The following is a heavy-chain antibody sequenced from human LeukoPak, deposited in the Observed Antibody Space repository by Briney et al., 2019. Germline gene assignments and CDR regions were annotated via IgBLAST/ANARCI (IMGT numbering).Heavy chain of an antibody. J-gene: IGHJ4*02. CDR2: IYHSGST. D-gene: IGHD3-22*01. V-gene: IGHV4-38-2*02. CDR3: ARDTYNYYDISDPVGD. Sequence: PSETLSLTCTVSGYSISSGYYWGWIRQPPGKGLEWIGSIYHSGSTYYNLSLKSRVTISVDTSKNQFSLKLSSVTAADTAVYYCARDTYNYYDISDPVGDWGQGTLVTVSS. CDR1: GYSISSGYY.